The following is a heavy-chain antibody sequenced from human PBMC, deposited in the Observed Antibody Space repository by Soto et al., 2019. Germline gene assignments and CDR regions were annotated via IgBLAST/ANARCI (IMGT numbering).Heavy chain of an antibody. Sequence: EVQLVDSGGGLVKPGGSLRLSYEASGFSVSNAWMNWVRQAPGKGLEWVGRIKTRDEGETTNYAAPVKGRFTISRDDSKNTLYLQMNSLKTEDTAVYYCTTGSVEGFWGQGTTVTVSS. CDR1: GFSVSNAW. J-gene: IGHJ6*02. D-gene: IGHD2-15*01. V-gene: IGHV3-15*07. CDR2: IKTRDEGETT. CDR3: TTGSVEGF.